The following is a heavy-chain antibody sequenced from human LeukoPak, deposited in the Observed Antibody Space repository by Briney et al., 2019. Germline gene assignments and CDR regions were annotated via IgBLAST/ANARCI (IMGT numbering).Heavy chain of an antibody. CDR1: GFTFSNYD. Sequence: GGSLRLSCAASGFTFSNYDMHWVRQATGKGLEWVSVIGAAGDTYYPGSVKGRFTISRENAKNSLDLQMNSLRVGDTAVYYCARGPSGSSAGFDYWGQGTLVTVSS. CDR2: IGAAGDT. CDR3: ARGPSGSSAGFDY. J-gene: IGHJ4*02. D-gene: IGHD1-26*01. V-gene: IGHV3-13*01.